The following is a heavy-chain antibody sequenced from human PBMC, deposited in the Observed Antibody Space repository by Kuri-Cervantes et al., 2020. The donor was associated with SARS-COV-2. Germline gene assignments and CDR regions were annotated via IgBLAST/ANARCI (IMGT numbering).Heavy chain of an antibody. Sequence: SVKVSCKASGGTFSSYAISWVRQAPGQGLEWMGRIIPILGIANYAQKFQGRVTITADKSTSTAYMELSSLRSENTAVYYCARTGRGGYCSSTSCPISYYYGMDVWGQGTTVTVSS. CDR3: ARTGRGGYCSSTSCPISYYYGMDV. V-gene: IGHV1-69*04. D-gene: IGHD2-2*01. J-gene: IGHJ6*02. CDR2: IIPILGIA. CDR1: GGTFSSYA.